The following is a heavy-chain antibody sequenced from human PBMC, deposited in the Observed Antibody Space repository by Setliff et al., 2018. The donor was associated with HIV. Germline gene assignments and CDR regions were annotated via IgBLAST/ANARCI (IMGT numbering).Heavy chain of an antibody. V-gene: IGHV3-15*01. Sequence: GGSLRLSCAASGLIFSNAWMSWVRQGPGKGMEWVGRIKSKADGGTTDYAASVKGRFTISRDDSKNTLYLKMNSLKIEDTAVYYCTTWDKGSVWFGELLVSPDVFDIWGQGTLVTVSS. D-gene: IGHD3-10*01. CDR1: GLIFSNAW. CDR3: TTWDKGSVWFGELLVSPDVFDI. J-gene: IGHJ3*02. CDR2: IKSKADGGTT.